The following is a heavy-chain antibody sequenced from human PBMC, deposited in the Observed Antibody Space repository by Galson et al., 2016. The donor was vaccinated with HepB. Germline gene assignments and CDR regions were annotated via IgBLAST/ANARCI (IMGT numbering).Heavy chain of an antibody. J-gene: IGHJ4*02. CDR2: IYSGGSR. V-gene: IGHV3-53*01. CDR1: GFTVSNNY. CDR3: ARPSSGIHNY. D-gene: IGHD1-26*01. Sequence: SLRLSCAVSGFTVSNNYMAWVRQAPGKGLELVSLIYSGGSRYYADSVKGRFTISRDNSNNTLYLQRDSLRAEDTAVYYCARPSSGIHNYWGQGTLVTVSS.